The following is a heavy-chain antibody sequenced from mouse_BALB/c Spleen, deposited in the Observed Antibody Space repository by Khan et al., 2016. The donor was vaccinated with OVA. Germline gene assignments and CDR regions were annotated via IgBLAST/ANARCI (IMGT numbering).Heavy chain of an antibody. CDR1: GYSITSGYY. CDR3: ARGYDGYSWFAY. J-gene: IGHJ3*01. D-gene: IGHD2-3*01. V-gene: IGHV3-6*02. Sequence: EVQLQESGPGLVKPSQSLSLTCSVTGYSITSGYYWNWIRQSPGNKLEWMGYISYDGSNNYNPSLKNRISITRDTSKNQFFLKLNSVTTEDTATYYCARGYDGYSWFAYWGQGTLVTVSA. CDR2: ISYDGSN.